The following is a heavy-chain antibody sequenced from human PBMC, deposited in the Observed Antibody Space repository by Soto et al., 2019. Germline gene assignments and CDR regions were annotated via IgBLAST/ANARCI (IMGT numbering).Heavy chain of an antibody. CDR3: ARDPWDIVVVPAAMRPYYYYGMDV. D-gene: IGHD2-2*01. V-gene: IGHV1-18*04. CDR2: ISAYNGNT. J-gene: IGHJ6*02. Sequence: ASVKVSCKASGYTFTSYGISWVRQAPGQGLEWMGWISAYNGNTNYAQKLQGRVTMTTDTSTSTAYMELRSLRSDDTAVYYCARDPWDIVVVPAAMRPYYYYGMDVWGQGTTVTVSS. CDR1: GYTFTSYG.